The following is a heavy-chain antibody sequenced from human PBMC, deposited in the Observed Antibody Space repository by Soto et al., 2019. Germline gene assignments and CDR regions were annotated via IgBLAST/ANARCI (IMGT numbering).Heavy chain of an antibody. J-gene: IGHJ5*02. CDR1: GYAFTSYW. V-gene: IGHV5-51*01. Sequence: GESLKISCTGSGYAFTSYWNAWVRQMPGKGLEWMGIIYPGDSDTRYSPSFQGQVTISADKSITTAYLQWSSLKASDTAMYYCARGYCTTTICDPWFDPWGQGTLVTVSS. CDR2: IYPGDSDT. D-gene: IGHD2-2*01. CDR3: ARGYCTTTICDPWFDP.